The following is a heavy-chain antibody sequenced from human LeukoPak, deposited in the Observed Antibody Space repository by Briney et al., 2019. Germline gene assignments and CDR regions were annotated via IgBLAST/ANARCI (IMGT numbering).Heavy chain of an antibody. Sequence: GGSLRLSCAASGFTFSSYSMNWVRQAPGKGLEWVSSISSSSSYIYYAGSVKGRFTISRDNAKNSLYLQMNSLRAEDTAVYYCARDLGYGDYVWGQGTLVTVSS. CDR3: ARDLGYGDYV. CDR2: ISSSSSYI. D-gene: IGHD4-17*01. J-gene: IGHJ4*02. CDR1: GFTFSSYS. V-gene: IGHV3-21*01.